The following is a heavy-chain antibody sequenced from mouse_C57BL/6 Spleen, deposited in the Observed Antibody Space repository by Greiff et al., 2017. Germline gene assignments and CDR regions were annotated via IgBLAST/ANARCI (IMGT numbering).Heavy chain of an antibody. V-gene: IGHV14-4*01. CDR3: TSMVTTRCY. Sequence: EVKLQESGAELVRPGASVKLSCTASGFNIKDDYMHWVKQRPEQGLEWIGWIDPENGDTEDASKFQGKATITAETSSNTAYLQLSSLTSEDTAVYYCTSMVTTRCYWGQGTTLTVSS. J-gene: IGHJ2*01. CDR1: GFNIKDDY. D-gene: IGHD2-1*01. CDR2: IDPENGDT.